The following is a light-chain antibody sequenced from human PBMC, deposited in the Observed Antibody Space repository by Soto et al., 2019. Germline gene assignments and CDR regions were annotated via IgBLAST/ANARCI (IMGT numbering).Light chain of an antibody. CDR2: GAS. V-gene: IGKV3-20*01. Sequence: EIVLKQSPGTLSLSPGGRATLSCRASQSVLSNYLAWYQQKPGQAPRLLIFGASSRAPDIPDRFSGSGSGTDFTLNISRLEPEDFAVYYCQQYGTSPWTFGQGTKLEIK. CDR3: QQYGTSPWT. J-gene: IGKJ1*01. CDR1: QSVLSNY.